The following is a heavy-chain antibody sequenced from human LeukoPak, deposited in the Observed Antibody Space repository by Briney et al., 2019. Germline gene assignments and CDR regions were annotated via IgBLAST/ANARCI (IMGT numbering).Heavy chain of an antibody. D-gene: IGHD2-21*02. CDR3: ARGGGDHAFDV. V-gene: IGHV3-74*01. CDR1: GFTFSPYW. J-gene: IGHJ3*01. Sequence: PGGSLRLSCAASGFTFSPYWMHWLRQGPGKGLVWVARINNDWSSTIYADSVKGRLTISRDNAQNTLYLQMDSLRAEDTAVYYCARGGGDHAFDVWGQGTMVTVSS. CDR2: INNDWSST.